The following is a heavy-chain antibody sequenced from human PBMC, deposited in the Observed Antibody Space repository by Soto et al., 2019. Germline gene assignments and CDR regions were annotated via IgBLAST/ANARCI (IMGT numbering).Heavy chain of an antibody. CDR2: INPNSGGT. CDR3: ARGTGYSSSWYGFDR. CDR1: GYTFTGYY. V-gene: IGHV1-2*04. D-gene: IGHD6-13*01. J-gene: IGHJ5*02. Sequence: ASVKVSCNASGYTFTGYYMHWVRQAPGQGLEWMGWINPNSGGTNYAQKFQGWVTMTRDTSISTAYMELSRLRSDDTAVYYCARGTGYSSSWYGFDRWGQGTLVTVSS.